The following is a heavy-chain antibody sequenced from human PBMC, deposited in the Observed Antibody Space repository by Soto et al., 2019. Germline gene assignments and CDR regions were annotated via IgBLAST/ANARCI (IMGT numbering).Heavy chain of an antibody. CDR3: AKDSYDILTGQKRYFDS. D-gene: IGHD3-9*01. V-gene: IGHV3-43*01. CDR1: GFTFNAYT. J-gene: IGHJ4*02. CDR2: ISWDGGIT. Sequence: GGSLRLSCAASGFTFNAYTMHWVRQAPGKGLEWVSLISWDGGITYYGDSVKGRFTVSRDNSENSLYLQMTSLRSDDTAFYYCAKDSYDILTGQKRYFDSWGQGTLVTVSS.